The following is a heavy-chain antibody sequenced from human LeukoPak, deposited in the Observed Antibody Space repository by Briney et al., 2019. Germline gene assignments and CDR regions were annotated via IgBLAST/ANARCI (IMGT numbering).Heavy chain of an antibody. CDR2: IHTSGST. Sequence: SETLSLTCTVSGGSISSYYWNWIRQPPGKGLEWIGRIHTSGSTNYNPALKSRVTMSEDTSRNQFSLKLSSVTAADTAVYYCARGGYYYDSSGYYSFDYWGQGTLVTVSS. J-gene: IGHJ4*02. D-gene: IGHD3-22*01. CDR3: ARGGYYYDSSGYYSFDY. V-gene: IGHV4-4*07. CDR1: GGSISSYY.